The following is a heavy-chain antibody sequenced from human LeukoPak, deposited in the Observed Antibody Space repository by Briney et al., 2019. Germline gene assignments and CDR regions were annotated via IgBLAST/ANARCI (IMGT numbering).Heavy chain of an antibody. Sequence: HAGGSLRLSCAASGFTFSSYWMSWVRQAPGKGLEWVANIKQDGSEKYYVDPVKGRFTISRDNAKNSLYLQMNSLRAEDTAVYYCARDDCSSISCYHNWFDPWGQGTLVTVSS. V-gene: IGHV3-7*01. CDR1: GFTFSSYW. D-gene: IGHD2-2*01. CDR2: IKQDGSEK. CDR3: ARDDCSSISCYHNWFDP. J-gene: IGHJ5*02.